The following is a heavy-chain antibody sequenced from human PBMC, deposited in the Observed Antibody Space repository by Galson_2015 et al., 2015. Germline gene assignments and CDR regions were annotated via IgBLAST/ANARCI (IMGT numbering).Heavy chain of an antibody. D-gene: IGHD2-15*01. CDR3: AGEGFGMVVAATHGYYFVY. CDR2: ISRSGRTI. Sequence: RHAPGTGLVWVSYISRSGRTIYSANSVKGRFTISRDNAKNSLYLQLNSLRAEDTAVYYCAGEGFGMVVAATHGYYFVYWGQGTLVTVSS. J-gene: IGHJ4*02. V-gene: IGHV3-11*01.